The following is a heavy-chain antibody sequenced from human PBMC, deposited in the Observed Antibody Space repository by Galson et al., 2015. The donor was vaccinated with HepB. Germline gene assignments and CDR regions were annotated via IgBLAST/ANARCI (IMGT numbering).Heavy chain of an antibody. V-gene: IGHV3-66*02. CDR3: ARDLSVDTAMADYYYYGMDV. CDR1: GFTVSSNY. J-gene: IGHJ6*02. CDR2: ICSGGST. D-gene: IGHD5-18*01. Sequence: SLRLSCAASGFTVSSNYMSWVRQAPGKGLEWVSVICSGGSTYYADSVKGRFTISRDNSKNTLYLQMNSLRAEDTAVYYCARDLSVDTAMADYYYYGMDVWGQGTTVTVSS.